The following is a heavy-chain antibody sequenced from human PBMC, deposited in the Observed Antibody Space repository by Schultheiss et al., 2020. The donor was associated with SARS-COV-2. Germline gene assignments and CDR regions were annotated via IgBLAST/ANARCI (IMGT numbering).Heavy chain of an antibody. D-gene: IGHD3-22*01. CDR3: ARLRRAYYYDSSGYPDY. V-gene: IGHV4-34*01. CDR1: GGSISSYY. CDR2: INHSGST. J-gene: IGHJ4*02. Sequence: SETLSLTCTVSGGSISSYYWSWIRQPPGKGLEWIGEINHSGSTNYNPSLKSRVTISVDTSKNQFSLKLSSVTAADTAVYYCARLRRAYYYDSSGYPDYWGQGTLVTVSS.